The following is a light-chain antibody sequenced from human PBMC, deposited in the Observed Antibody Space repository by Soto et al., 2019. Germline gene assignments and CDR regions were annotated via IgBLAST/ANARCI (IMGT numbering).Light chain of an antibody. CDR2: KAS. Sequence: IQMTQSPPTLYASVGDRVTITCRASQTISTWLAWYQQKPGKAPKLLIYKASKLENGVPSRFSGSGSGTEFTLTISSLQPDDFATYYCQQYNSYSTFGQGTKVDIK. J-gene: IGKJ1*01. V-gene: IGKV1-5*03. CDR3: QQYNSYST. CDR1: QTISTW.